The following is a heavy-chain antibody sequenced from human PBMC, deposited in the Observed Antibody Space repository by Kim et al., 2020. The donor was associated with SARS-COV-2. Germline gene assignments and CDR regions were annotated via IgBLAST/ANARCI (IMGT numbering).Heavy chain of an antibody. CDR3: AGDVGSGWYPAGYYGMDV. D-gene: IGHD6-19*01. Sequence: KGRFTISRDNSKNTLYLQMNSLRAEDTAVYYCAGDVGSGWYPAGYYGMDVWGQGTTVTVSS. J-gene: IGHJ6*02. V-gene: IGHV3-53*01.